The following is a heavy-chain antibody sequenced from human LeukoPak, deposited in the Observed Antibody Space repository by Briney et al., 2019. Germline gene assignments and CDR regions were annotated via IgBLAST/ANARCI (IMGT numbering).Heavy chain of an antibody. CDR1: GVSINSSNYY. CDR2: VFYTGST. Sequence: PSETLSLTCTVSGVSINSSNYYWRWIRQPPGKGLEWIASVFYTGSTRHNPSLKSRVTISVDTSKNEFSLNLSSVTAEDTAVYYCARRLGSSADGILKYYFDYWGQGTLVTVSS. D-gene: IGHD6-13*01. V-gene: IGHV4-39*01. J-gene: IGHJ4*02. CDR3: ARRLGSSADGILKYYFDY.